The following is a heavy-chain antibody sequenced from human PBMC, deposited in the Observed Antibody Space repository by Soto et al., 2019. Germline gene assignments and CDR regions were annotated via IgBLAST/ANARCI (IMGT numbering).Heavy chain of an antibody. J-gene: IGHJ4*02. CDR1: GFTFSSQG. CDR3: AKAYDFSSVDAGGHAHF. V-gene: IGHV3-30*18. CDR2: VSYDGNYK. D-gene: IGHD3-3*01. Sequence: HPGGSLRLSCAASGFTFSSQGMHWVRQAPGRGLEWVAAVSYDGNYKSYTESVKGRFTISRDNSMNTLFLQMSSLTTEDTAVYYCAKAYDFSSVDAGGHAHFCGQGTLVTVSS.